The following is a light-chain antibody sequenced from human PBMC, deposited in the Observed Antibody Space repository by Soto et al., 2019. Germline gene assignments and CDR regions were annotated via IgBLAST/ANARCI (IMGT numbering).Light chain of an antibody. CDR1: SGDVGGYNY. Sequence: QSVLTQPRSVSGSPGQSVTISCSGTSGDVGGYNYVSWYQQHPGTAPKLMINDVSKRPSGVPVRFSGSKSGNTASLTISGLQAEDEADYYCCSYAGSYTYVFGTGTKVTVL. V-gene: IGLV2-11*01. CDR3: CSYAGSYTYV. CDR2: DVS. J-gene: IGLJ1*01.